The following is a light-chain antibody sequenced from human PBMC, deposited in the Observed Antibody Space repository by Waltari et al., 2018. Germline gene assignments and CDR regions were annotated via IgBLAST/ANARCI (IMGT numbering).Light chain of an antibody. CDR2: SND. Sequence: QSVVTPSPSASGAPGPRATTPCSGTHSNLGSSPLTWYQKVPGTAPRLLIYSNDQRPSGVPDRFSASKSGTSASLAISGLQSEDEADYYCATWDARLTAVVFGGGTKVTVL. V-gene: IGLV1-44*01. CDR1: HSNLGSSP. J-gene: IGLJ2*01. CDR3: ATWDARLTAVV.